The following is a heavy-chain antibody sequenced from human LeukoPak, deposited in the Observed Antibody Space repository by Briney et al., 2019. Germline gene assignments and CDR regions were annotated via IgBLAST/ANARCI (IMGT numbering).Heavy chain of an antibody. CDR3: ARAGGFFSPFGY. CDR2: IYYSGST. J-gene: IGHJ4*02. D-gene: IGHD3-16*01. Sequence: PSETLSLTCTVSGGSISSGGYFWSWIRQHPGKGLEWIGYIYYSGSTYYNPSLKSRVTISVDTSKNQFSLKLSSVTAADTAVYYCARAGGFFSPFGYWGQGTLVTVSS. V-gene: IGHV4-31*03. CDR1: GGSISSGGYF.